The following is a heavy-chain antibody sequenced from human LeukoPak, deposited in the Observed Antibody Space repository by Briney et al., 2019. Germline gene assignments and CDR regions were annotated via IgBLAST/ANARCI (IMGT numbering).Heavy chain of an antibody. CDR2: ISRNGGST. D-gene: IGHD3-9*01. CDR3: ARTLNFDWSYFDY. CDR1: GFTFSSYA. J-gene: IGHJ4*02. V-gene: IGHV3-64*01. Sequence: GGSLRLSCAASGFTFSSYAMHWVRQAPGKGLEYVSDISRNGGSTYYANSVTGRFTISRDNSKNTLYLQMGSLRAEDMAVYYCARTLNFDWSYFDYWGQGTLVTVSS.